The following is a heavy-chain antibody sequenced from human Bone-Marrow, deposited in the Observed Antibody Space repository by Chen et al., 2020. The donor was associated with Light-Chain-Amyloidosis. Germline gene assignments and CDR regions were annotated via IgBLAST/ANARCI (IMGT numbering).Heavy chain of an antibody. CDR1: GLTFSAYA. CDR3: ASGLYGDYADF. Sequence: EVQLVESGGGLVKPGGSLRLSCAASGLTFSAYAVNWVRQAPGKGLEWVSSISSGSTYIFYTTSVKGRFTISRDNAKNSLFLQMNSLRGEDTAVYYCASGLYGDYADFWGQGTLVTVSS. J-gene: IGHJ4*02. V-gene: IGHV3-21*02. D-gene: IGHD4-17*01. CDR2: ISSGSTYI.